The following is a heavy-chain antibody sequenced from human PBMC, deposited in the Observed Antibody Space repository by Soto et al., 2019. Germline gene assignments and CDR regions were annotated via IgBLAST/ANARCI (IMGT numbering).Heavy chain of an antibody. J-gene: IGHJ4*02. CDR3: AKDQASGQGSFDS. CDR1: GFTFNIYG. Sequence: VKLVESGGGVVQPGGSLRLSCAASGFTFNIYGMHWVRQAPDKALEWVALISYDGSNQYYADSVKGRFTISRDNSKNTLFLQMNRLRADDPAVYYCAKDQASGQGSFDSWGQGTLVTVSS. V-gene: IGHV3-30*18. CDR2: ISYDGSNQ.